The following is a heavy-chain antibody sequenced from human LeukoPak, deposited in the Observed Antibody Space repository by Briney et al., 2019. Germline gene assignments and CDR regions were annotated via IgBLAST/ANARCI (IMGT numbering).Heavy chain of an antibody. Sequence: ASVKVSCKASGYTFTGYYMHWVRQAPGQGLEWMGWINPNSGGTNYAQKFQGRATMTRDTTISTAYMELSRLRSDDTAVYYCARDTGGYDLAYWGQGTLVTVSS. CDR3: ARDTGGYDLAY. V-gene: IGHV1-2*02. D-gene: IGHD5-12*01. CDR1: GYTFTGYY. J-gene: IGHJ4*02. CDR2: INPNSGGT.